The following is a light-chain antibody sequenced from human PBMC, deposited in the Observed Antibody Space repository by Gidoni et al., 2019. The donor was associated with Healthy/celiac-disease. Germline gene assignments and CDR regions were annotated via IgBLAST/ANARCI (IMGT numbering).Light chain of an antibody. CDR1: SSNIGNNY. CDR3: GTWDSSLSAL. Sequence: QSVLTQPPSVSAAPGQKVTISCSGSSSNIGNNYVSWYQQLPETAPKLLIYDNNKRPSGIPDRFSGSKSGTSATLGITGLQTGDEADYYCGTWDSSLSALFGGGTKLTVL. CDR2: DNN. V-gene: IGLV1-51*01. J-gene: IGLJ2*01.